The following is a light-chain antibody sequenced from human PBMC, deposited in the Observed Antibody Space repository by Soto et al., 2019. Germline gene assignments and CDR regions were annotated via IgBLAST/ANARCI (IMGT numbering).Light chain of an antibody. CDR2: DAS. V-gene: IGKV3D-20*01. Sequence: EIVLTQSPASLSLSPGDRATLSCGASQIVASNNLAWYQYTPGLSPRLLIYDASRRAADIPDRFSGSWSGTVFTLTISRVESEDSAVYYCQHFGTSPRTFGRGTKLE. J-gene: IGKJ4*01. CDR3: QHFGTSPRT. CDR1: QIVASNN.